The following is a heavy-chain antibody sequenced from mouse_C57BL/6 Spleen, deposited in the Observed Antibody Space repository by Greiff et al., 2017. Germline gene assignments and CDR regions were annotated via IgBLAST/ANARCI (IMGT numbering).Heavy chain of an antibody. CDR1: GYTFTDYE. CDR2: IDPETGGT. CDR3: TRGELGLYYAMDY. J-gene: IGHJ4*01. V-gene: IGHV1-15*01. D-gene: IGHD4-1*01. Sequence: QVQLKESGAELVRPGASVTLSCKASGYTFTDYEMHWVKQTPVHGLEWIGAIDPETGGTAYNQKFKGKAILTADKSSSTAYMELRSLTSDDSAVYYCTRGELGLYYAMDYWGQGTSVTVSS.